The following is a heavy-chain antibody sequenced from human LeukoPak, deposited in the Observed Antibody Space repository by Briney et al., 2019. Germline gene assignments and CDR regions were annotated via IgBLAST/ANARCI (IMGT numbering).Heavy chain of an antibody. V-gene: IGHV3-74*01. CDR3: ARVYPGGSSARYYYYMDV. J-gene: IGHJ6*03. Sequence: TGGSLRLSCAASGFTFSSYWMHWVRQAPGKGLVRVSRINSDGSSTSYADSVKGRFTISRDNAKNTLYLQMNSLRAEDTAVYYCARVYPGGSSARYYYYMDVWGKGTTVTVSS. CDR2: INSDGSST. D-gene: IGHD2-15*01. CDR1: GFTFSSYW.